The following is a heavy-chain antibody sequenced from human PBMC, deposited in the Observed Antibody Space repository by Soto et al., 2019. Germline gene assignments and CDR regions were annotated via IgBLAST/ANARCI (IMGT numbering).Heavy chain of an antibody. CDR3: SRRRDWTATDPLDY. CDR1: GFTFTDSA. CDR2: IRNKVNTYAT. V-gene: IGHV3-73*02. Sequence: EVQLVESGGGLVQPGGSLKLSCAASGFTFTDSAIHWVRQASGKGPEWVGRIRNKVNTYATAYAASVKGSFTISRDDATGTTYLQMTSLKTEDTAVYYCSRRRDWTATDPLDYWGQGTLVTVSS. D-gene: IGHD2-21*01. J-gene: IGHJ4*02.